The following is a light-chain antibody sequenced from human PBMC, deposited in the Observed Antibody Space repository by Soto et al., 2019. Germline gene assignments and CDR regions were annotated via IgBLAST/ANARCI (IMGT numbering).Light chain of an antibody. Sequence: EVVMRQSPATLSVSPGEGPTLSCRASQGIGDTLAWYQHKPGQXPRXXIYDTSTRATGVPTRFSGSRYGAAGTLTIHSLQSEDCEVYDGQPYNNWPLTFGGGTKVDIK. J-gene: IGKJ4*01. CDR3: QPYNNWPLT. CDR1: QGIGDT. V-gene: IGKV3-15*01. CDR2: DTS.